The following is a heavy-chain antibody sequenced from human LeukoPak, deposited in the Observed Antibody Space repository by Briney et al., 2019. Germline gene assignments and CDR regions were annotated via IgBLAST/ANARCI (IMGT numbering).Heavy chain of an antibody. Sequence: ASVKVSCKASGYTFTGYYMHWVRQAPGQGLEWMGWINPNSGGTNYAQKFQGRVTMTRDTSISTAYMELSRLRSDDTAVYYCARVNPTTSYYDFWSGYYEIDYWGQETLVTVSS. D-gene: IGHD3-3*01. V-gene: IGHV1-2*02. CDR1: GYTFTGYY. J-gene: IGHJ4*02. CDR3: ARVNPTTSYYDFWSGYYEIDY. CDR2: INPNSGGT.